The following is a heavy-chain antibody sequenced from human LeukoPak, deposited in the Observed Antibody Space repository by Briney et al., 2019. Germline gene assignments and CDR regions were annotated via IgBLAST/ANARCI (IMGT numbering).Heavy chain of an antibody. CDR3: ARTCSGDGCKRGTNWFDP. CDR1: DVSVRTYY. D-gene: IGHD2-15*01. J-gene: IGHJ5*02. Sequence: SETLSLTCTVSDVSVRTYYWSWIRQPPGKGLEWIGYIYYTGATNYNPSLKSRVTISVDTSKNQVSLKLTSVTAADTAVYYCARTCSGDGCKRGTNWFDPWGQGSLVTVSS. CDR2: IYYTGAT. V-gene: IGHV4-59*08.